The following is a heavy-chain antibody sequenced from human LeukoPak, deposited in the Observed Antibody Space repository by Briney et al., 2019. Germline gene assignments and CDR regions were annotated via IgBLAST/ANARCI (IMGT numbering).Heavy chain of an antibody. D-gene: IGHD2-2*02. Sequence: GGSLRLSCAASGFTFSSYAMSWVRQAPGKGLEWVSGFSGGDGSTSYADSVKGRFTISRDNSKNTLYLQMNSLRAEDTAVYYCAKGKVVPATIYDYWAREPWSPSPQ. CDR2: FSGGDGST. J-gene: IGHJ4*02. V-gene: IGHV3-23*01. CDR1: GFTFSSYA. CDR3: AKGKVVPATIYDY.